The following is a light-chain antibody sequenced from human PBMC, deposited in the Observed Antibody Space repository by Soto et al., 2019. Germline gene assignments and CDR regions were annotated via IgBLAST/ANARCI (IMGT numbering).Light chain of an antibody. CDR1: QSIGNF. CDR2: ATS. V-gene: IGKV1-39*01. CDR3: QQSYSTPYT. J-gene: IGKJ2*01. Sequence: DMEMTQSPSSLSASVGDRVTITCRARQSIGNFLHWYQQQPGKAPRLLIYATSSLQSGVPSRFSGSGSGTDFTLTMSSLQPEDFATYYCQQSYSTPYTFGQGTKLEI.